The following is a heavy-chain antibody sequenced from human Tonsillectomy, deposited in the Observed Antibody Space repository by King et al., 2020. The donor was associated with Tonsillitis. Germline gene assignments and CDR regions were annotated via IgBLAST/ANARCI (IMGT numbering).Heavy chain of an antibody. CDR1: GYNFTSYW. D-gene: IGHD1-26*01. Sequence: QLVQSGAEVKKPGESLRISCKGSGYNFTSYWISWVRQMPGKGLEWMGRIDPRDSNTNYSQYFQGHVTISIDTPISTAYLQWSSLKASDSALYYCASYHLTCWEVSVGYFWGQGALVTVSS. CDR3: ASYHLTCWEVSVGYF. CDR2: IDPRDSNT. J-gene: IGHJ4*02. V-gene: IGHV5-10-1*01.